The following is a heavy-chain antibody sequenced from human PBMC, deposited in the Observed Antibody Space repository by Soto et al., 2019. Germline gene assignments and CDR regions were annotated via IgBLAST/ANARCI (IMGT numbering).Heavy chain of an antibody. Sequence: GGSLRLSCAASGFPFSDHYMTLIRQAPGKGPEWISYISGGGSTTSYADSVKGRFTISRDNAKNTLYLQMNSLTVEDTAAYYCSRDPRLEDYWGQGTLVTVSS. CDR2: ISGGGSTT. CDR3: SRDPRLEDY. V-gene: IGHV3-11*01. CDR1: GFPFSDHY. J-gene: IGHJ4*02. D-gene: IGHD6-25*01.